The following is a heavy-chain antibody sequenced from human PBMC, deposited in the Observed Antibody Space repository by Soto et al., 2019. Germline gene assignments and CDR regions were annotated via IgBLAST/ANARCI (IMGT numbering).Heavy chain of an antibody. V-gene: IGHV4-30-4*01. CDR3: AREGGRTGTTPDDY. CDR2: IYYSGST. J-gene: IGHJ4*02. CDR1: GGSISSGDYY. D-gene: IGHD1-7*01. Sequence: PSETLSLTCTVSGGSISSGDYYWSGIRQPPGKGLEWIGYIYYSGSTYYNPSLKSRVTISVDTSKNQFSLKLSSVTAADTAVYYCAREGGRTGTTPDDYWGQGTLVTVSS.